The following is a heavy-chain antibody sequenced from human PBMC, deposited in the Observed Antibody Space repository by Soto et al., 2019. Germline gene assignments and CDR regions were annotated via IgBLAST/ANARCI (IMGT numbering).Heavy chain of an antibody. D-gene: IGHD3-10*01. CDR2: ISSTTNYI. CDR3: AREPEDLTSGFDY. CDR1: GFTYTRYS. J-gene: IGHJ4*02. Sequence: PGGSLRLSCAASGFTYTRYSMNWVRQAPGKGLEWVSSISSTTNYIYYGDSMKGRFTISRDNAKNSLYLEMNSLRAEDTAVYYCAREPEDLTSGFDYWGQGTLVTVSS. V-gene: IGHV3-21*06.